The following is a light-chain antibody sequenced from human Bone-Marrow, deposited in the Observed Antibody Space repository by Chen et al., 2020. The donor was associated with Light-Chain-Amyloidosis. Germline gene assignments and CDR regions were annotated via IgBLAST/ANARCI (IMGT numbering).Light chain of an antibody. CDR3: QQYDYSTPGTT. J-gene: IGKJ2*01. V-gene: IGKV3-20*01. CDR2: GAS. Sequence: EIVLTQSPGTLSLSPGERATLSCRASQTIPSSWLAWYQQSPGQPPRLLIHGASSRATGIPDRFSGSGYGTDFTLTISRLEPGDCGVYYWQQYDYSTPGTTFGQGTKLEIK. CDR1: QTIPSSW.